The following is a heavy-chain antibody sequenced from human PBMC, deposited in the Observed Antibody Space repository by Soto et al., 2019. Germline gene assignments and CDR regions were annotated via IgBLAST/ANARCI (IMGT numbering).Heavy chain of an antibody. D-gene: IGHD3-10*01. CDR3: AKSPSVRSSFYYYYYGMDV. Sequence: PGGSLRLSCAASGFTFSSYAMSWVRQAPGKGLEWVSAISGSGGSTYYADSVKGRFTISRDNSKNTLYLQMNSLRAEDTAVYYCAKSPSVRSSFYYYYYGMDVWGQGTTVTVSS. CDR2: ISGSGGST. CDR1: GFTFSSYA. J-gene: IGHJ6*02. V-gene: IGHV3-23*01.